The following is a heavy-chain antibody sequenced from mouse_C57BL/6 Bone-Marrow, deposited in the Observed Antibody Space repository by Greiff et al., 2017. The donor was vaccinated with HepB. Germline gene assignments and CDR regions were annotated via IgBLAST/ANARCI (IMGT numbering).Heavy chain of an antibody. J-gene: IGHJ2*01. CDR2: SDPENGDT. CDR1: GFNIKDDY. D-gene: IGHD2-5*01. V-gene: IGHV14-4*01. Sequence: VHVKQSGAELVRPGASVKLSCTASGFNIKDDYMHWVKQRPEQGLEWIGWSDPENGDTEYASKFQGKATITADTSSNTANRQLSSLTSEDTAVYYCTSYDSNLWYFDYWGQGTTLTVSS. CDR3: TSYDSNLWYFDY.